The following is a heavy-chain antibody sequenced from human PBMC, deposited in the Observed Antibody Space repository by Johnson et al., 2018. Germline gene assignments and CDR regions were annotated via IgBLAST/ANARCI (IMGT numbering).Heavy chain of an antibody. J-gene: IGHJ3*02. CDR3: ARVGDGYNRSFDI. V-gene: IGHV3-74*01. Sequence: QLQESGGGLVQPGGSLRLSCAASGFTFSSYWMHWVRQAPGKGLVWVSRSYSDGSTTTYADSVKGRFTISRDNAKNTLSLQMNSLRAEDTAVYYCARVGDGYNRSFDIWGHGTMVTVSS. D-gene: IGHD5-24*01. CDR1: GFTFSSYW. CDR2: SYSDGSTT.